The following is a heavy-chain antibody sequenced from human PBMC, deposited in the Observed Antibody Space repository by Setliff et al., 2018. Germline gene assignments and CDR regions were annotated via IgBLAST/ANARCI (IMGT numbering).Heavy chain of an antibody. Sequence: ASVKVSCKASGYTFTGDFLHWLRQTPGQGFQWLGRLNPDSGDTEYSQKFQGRVTMSRDTSISTGNMELSGLTSNDTAVYYCAREARGWGGPKFDLWGQGTLVTVSS. D-gene: IGHD6-19*01. CDR3: AREARGWGGPKFDL. J-gene: IGHJ5*02. CDR1: GYTFTGDF. V-gene: IGHV1-2*02. CDR2: LNPDSGDT.